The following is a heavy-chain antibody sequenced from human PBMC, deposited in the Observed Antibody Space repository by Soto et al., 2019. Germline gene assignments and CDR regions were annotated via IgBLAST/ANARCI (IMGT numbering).Heavy chain of an antibody. D-gene: IGHD3-10*01. CDR1: QFTFITYA. CDR3: AKVHGSGNYHNFPDY. Sequence: PWGSLRLSCAASQFTFITYAITCFRQSPLKGLEWVSLISGSGGSTYYADSVKGRFTISRDNSKDTLYLQMDSLRADDTAVYYCAKVHGSGNYHNFPDYWGQGTLVTVSS. V-gene: IGHV3-23*01. J-gene: IGHJ4*02. CDR2: ISGSGGST.